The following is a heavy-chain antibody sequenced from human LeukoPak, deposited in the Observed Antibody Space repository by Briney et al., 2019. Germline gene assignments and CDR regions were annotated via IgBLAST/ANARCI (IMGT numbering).Heavy chain of an antibody. D-gene: IGHD6-6*01. CDR2: IYPGDSDT. CDR3: ARLGRAARPEDYYYMDV. J-gene: IGHJ6*03. V-gene: IGHV5-51*01. CDR1: GYSFTSYW. Sequence: GESLKISCQGSGYSFTSYWIGWVRQMPGKGLGWMGIIYPGDSDTRYSPSFQGQVTISADKSISTAYLQWSSLKASDTAMYYCARLGRAARPEDYYYMDVWGKGTTVTVSS.